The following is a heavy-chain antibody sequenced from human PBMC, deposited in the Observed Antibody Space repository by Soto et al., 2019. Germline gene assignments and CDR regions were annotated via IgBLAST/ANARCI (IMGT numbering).Heavy chain of an antibody. V-gene: IGHV1-69*14. CDR2: IIPASATE. CDR1: GGIFSTYG. D-gene: IGHD6-13*01. J-gene: IGHJ6*02. CDR3: ATAVTAGIYYNYGMDV. Sequence: QVHLVQSGAEVKKPGSSVNISCKASGGIFSTYGINWVRKSPGQGLEWMGVIIPASATENYAQKFQGRVTITAAKATNIAHMQMSSLRSEDTAVYYCATAVTAGIYYNYGMDVWGQGTTVTVSS.